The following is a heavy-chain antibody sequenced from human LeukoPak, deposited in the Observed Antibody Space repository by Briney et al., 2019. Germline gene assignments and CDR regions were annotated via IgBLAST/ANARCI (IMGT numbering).Heavy chain of an antibody. CDR2: ISGGDGNT. CDR1: GFTFSNYA. CDR3: AKNGGYQVLYNWFDP. Sequence: GGSLRLSCVASGFTFSNYAMNWVRQAPGKGLEWVSGISGGDGNTYYADSVKGRFTIFRDNSKNTLYLQMNSLRAEDTAVYHCAKNGGYQVLYNWFDPWGQGVLVTVSS. V-gene: IGHV3-23*01. J-gene: IGHJ5*02. D-gene: IGHD2-2*01.